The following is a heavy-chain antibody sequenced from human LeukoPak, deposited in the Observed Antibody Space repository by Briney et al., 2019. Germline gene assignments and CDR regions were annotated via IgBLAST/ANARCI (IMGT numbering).Heavy chain of an antibody. V-gene: IGHV1-2*02. D-gene: IGHD3-3*01. J-gene: IGHJ5*02. CDR1: GYTFTGYY. CDR3: ARDSYYDFWSGYYR. Sequence: ASVKVSCKASGYTFTGYYMHWVRQAPGQGLEWMGWINPNSGGTNYAQKFQGRVTMTRDTSISTAYMELSRLRSDDTAVYYCARDSYYDFWSGYYRWGQGTLVTVSS. CDR2: INPNSGGT.